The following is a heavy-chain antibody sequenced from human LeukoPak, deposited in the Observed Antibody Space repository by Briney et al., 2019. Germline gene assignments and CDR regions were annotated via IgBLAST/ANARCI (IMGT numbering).Heavy chain of an antibody. J-gene: IGHJ4*02. CDR3: ARHDGGYGPFDY. CDR1: DFTFSDYY. Sequence: PGGSLRLSCVASDFTFSDYYMSWIRQAPGKGLELVSYISDSSSYTDYADSVKGRFTISRDNAKNSLYLQMNSLRAEDTAVYYCARHDGGYGPFDYWGQGTLVTVSS. CDR2: ISDSSSYT. V-gene: IGHV3-11*03. D-gene: IGHD5-12*01.